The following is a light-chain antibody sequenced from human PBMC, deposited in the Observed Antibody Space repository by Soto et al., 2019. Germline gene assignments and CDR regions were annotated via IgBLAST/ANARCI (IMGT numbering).Light chain of an antibody. CDR2: AAS. V-gene: IGKV1-39*01. J-gene: IGKJ4*02. CDR3: QQDNSFPLT. Sequence: DIQMTQSPSSLSASVGDRVTITCRASQSISSYFNWYQQKPGKAHQLLIYAASSLQSGVPSRCSGSGSGADFTPTISSRQPEDFATYYCQQDNSFPLTFGGGTKVDIK. CDR1: QSISSY.